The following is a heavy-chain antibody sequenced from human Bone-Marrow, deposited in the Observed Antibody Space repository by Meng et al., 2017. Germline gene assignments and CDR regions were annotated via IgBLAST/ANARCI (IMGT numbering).Heavy chain of an antibody. V-gene: IGHV1-2*06. CDR1: GYTLTAYY. D-gene: IGHD6-13*01. CDR2: INPNNDDT. CDR3: ARDEDMSAAGKRFGDY. J-gene: IGHJ4*02. Sequence: ASVKVSCKASGYTLTAYYIHWVRQAPGQGLEWMGRINPNNDDTHYAQKFQGRVIMTRDTSINTAYMELTSLRSDDTAVYYCARDEDMSAAGKRFGDYWGQGTLVNGAS.